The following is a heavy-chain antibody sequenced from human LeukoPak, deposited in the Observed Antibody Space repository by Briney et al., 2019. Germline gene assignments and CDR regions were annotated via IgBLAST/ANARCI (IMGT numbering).Heavy chain of an antibody. D-gene: IGHD5-18*01. J-gene: IGHJ4*02. V-gene: IGHV4-59*12. CDR2: IYYSGST. CDR3: ARETHSEGYSYGHFDY. Sequence: SETLSLTCTVSGGSISSYYWSWIRQPPGKGLEWIGYIYYSGSTNYNPFLKSRVTISVDTSKNQFSLKLSSVTAADTAVYYCARETHSEGYSYGHFDYWGQGTLVTVSS. CDR1: GGSISSYY.